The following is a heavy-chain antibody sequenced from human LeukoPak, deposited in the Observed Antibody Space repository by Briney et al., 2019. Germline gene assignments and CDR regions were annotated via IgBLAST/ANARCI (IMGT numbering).Heavy chain of an antibody. V-gene: IGHV3-21*01. CDR1: GFTFSSSA. CDR2: ISSSSSYI. J-gene: IGHJ4*02. CDR3: ARDHAFDY. Sequence: GGSLRLSCAASGFTFSSSAMSWVRQVPGKGLEWVSSISSSSSYIYYADSVKGRFTISRDNAKNSLYLQMNSLRAEDTAVYYCARDHAFDYWGQGTLVTVSS.